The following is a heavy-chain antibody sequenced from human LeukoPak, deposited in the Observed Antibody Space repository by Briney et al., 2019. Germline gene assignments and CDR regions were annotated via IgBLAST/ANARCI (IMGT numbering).Heavy chain of an antibody. Sequence: SETLSLTCTVSGGSISSGGYYWSWIRQHPGKGLEWIGYIYYSGSTYYNPSRKRRVTISVDTSKNQFSLKLSSVTAADTAVYYCARAIGEDIVVVPAALDYWGQGTLVTVSS. J-gene: IGHJ4*02. D-gene: IGHD2-2*01. CDR2: IYYSGST. CDR3: ARAIGEDIVVVPAALDY. CDR1: GGSISSGGYY. V-gene: IGHV4-31*03.